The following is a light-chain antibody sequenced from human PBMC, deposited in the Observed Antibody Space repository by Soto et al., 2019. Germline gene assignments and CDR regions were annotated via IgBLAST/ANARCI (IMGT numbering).Light chain of an antibody. V-gene: IGKV1-5*01. CDR3: QQYNSYPYT. J-gene: IGKJ2*01. Sequence: DIQMTQSPSTLSASVGDRVTITCRASQNVIRWLAWYRQKPGKAPKLLIYDASSLESGVQSRFSGSGSGTECTLTISSLQPDDFAAYYCQQYNSYPYTFGQGTKLEIK. CDR1: QNVIRW. CDR2: DAS.